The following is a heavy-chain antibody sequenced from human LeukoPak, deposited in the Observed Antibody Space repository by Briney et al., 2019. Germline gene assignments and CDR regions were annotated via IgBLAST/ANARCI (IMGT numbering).Heavy chain of an antibody. CDR3: ARIATRTFLTYYDFWSGYYGVPFDP. CDR1: GFTFSSYD. Sequence: AGGSLRLSCAASGFTFSSYDMHWVRQATGKGLEWVSAIDAAGDTYYPGSVKGRFTISRENAKNSLYLQMNSLRAGDTAVYYCARIATRTFLTYYDFWSGYYGVPFDPWGQGTLVTVSS. J-gene: IGHJ5*02. D-gene: IGHD3-3*01. CDR2: IDAAGDT. V-gene: IGHV3-13*01.